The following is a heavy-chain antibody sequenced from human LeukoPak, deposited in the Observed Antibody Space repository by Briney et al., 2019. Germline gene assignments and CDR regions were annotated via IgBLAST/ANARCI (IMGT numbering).Heavy chain of an antibody. CDR2: ISTSGTTI. V-gene: IGHV3-48*03. D-gene: IGHD5-12*01. CDR3: TNRQSYGGYDY. J-gene: IGHJ4*02. CDR1: GLAFCSYE. Sequence: GGSLRLSCAPSGLAFCSYEMNCVRQAPGKGLEWVSYISTSGTTIHYADSVKGRFTFSRDNAKNSVYLQMNRMRAEDTPVYYWTNRQSYGGYDYWGQGTLVTVSS.